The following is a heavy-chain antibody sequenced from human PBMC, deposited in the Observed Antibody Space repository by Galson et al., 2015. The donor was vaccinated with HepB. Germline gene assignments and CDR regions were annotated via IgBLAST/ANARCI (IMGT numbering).Heavy chain of an antibody. CDR1: GLTFNNYS. Sequence: SLRLSCAASGLTFNNYSMNWVRQAPGKGLEWVSSISATGGTYYADSVKGRFIISRDTSKNSLYLQMNSLRAGDTAVYYCAKDESNNWYFRDPWGQGTLVIVSS. CDR2: ISATGGT. CDR3: AKDESNNWYFRDP. J-gene: IGHJ5*02. D-gene: IGHD6-13*01. V-gene: IGHV3-23*01.